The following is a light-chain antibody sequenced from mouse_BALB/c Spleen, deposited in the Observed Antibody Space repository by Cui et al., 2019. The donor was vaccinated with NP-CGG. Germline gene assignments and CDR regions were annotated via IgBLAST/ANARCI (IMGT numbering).Light chain of an antibody. CDR2: GTN. CDR3: ALWYSNHWV. J-gene: IGLJ1*01. CDR1: TGVVTTSNY. V-gene: IGLV1*01. Sequence: AVLTQESAIPTSPGETVTLTCRSSTGVVTTSNYANWVQEKPDHLFTGLIGGTNNRAPGVPARFSGSLIGDKAALTITGAQTEDEAIYFCALWYSNHWVFGGGTKLTVL.